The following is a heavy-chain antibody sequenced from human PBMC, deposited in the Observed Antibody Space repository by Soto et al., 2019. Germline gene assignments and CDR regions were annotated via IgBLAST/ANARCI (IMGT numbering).Heavy chain of an antibody. CDR2: IYPGDSDT. CDR3: ARPNYYDSSGYSDYYYGMDV. J-gene: IGHJ6*02. V-gene: IGHV5-51*01. CDR1: GYSFTSYW. Sequence: GESLKISCKGSGYSFTSYWIGWVRQMPGKGLEWMGIIYPGDSDTRYSPSFQGQVTISADKSISTAYLQWSSLKASDTAMYYCARPNYYDSSGYSDYYYGMDVWGQGTTVTVSS. D-gene: IGHD3-22*01.